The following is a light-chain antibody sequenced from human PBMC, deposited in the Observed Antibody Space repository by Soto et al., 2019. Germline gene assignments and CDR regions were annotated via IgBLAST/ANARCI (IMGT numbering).Light chain of an antibody. CDR2: DAS. CDR1: QNIHSF. V-gene: IGKV3-11*01. CDR3: QQRLFWPLFT. J-gene: IGKJ2*01. Sequence: EIVFTQSPATVSLSPRESATLSCRASQNIHSFLAWYQQRPGQAPRLLIYDASFRATAIPARFNGSGSGTDFTLTITRLEPEDFAVYYCQQRLFWPLFTFGQGTRLEIK.